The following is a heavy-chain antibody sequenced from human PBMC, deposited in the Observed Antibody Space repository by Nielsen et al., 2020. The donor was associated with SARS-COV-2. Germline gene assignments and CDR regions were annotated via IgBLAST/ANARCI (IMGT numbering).Heavy chain of an antibody. V-gene: IGHV3-11*05. CDR2: ISSSSSYT. D-gene: IGHD3-9*01. CDR3: ARDPGGPFYSSDILTGYYNPNWFDP. Sequence: WIRQPPGKGLEWVSYISSSSSYTNYADSVKGRFTISRDNAKNSLYLQMNSLRAEDTAVYYCARDPGGPFYSSDILTGYYNPNWFDPWGQGTLVTVSS. J-gene: IGHJ5*02.